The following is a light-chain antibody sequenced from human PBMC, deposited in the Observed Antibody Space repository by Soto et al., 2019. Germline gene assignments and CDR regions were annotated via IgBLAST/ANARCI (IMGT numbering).Light chain of an antibody. CDR3: QQYGSSGT. CDR1: QSVRRSY. CDR2: GAF. J-gene: IGKJ1*01. Sequence: IVLTQSPATLSLSPVERATLSVSASQSVRRSYFAWYQHKPGQGPRLLIYGAFTRATGIPDSLSGSASGTEFTLTISRMQPEDFAVYYCQQYGSSGTFGHGTKVDIK. V-gene: IGKV3-20*01.